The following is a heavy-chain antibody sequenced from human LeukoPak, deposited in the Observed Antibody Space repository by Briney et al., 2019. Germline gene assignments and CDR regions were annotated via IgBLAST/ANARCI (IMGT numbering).Heavy chain of an antibody. CDR2: IKEDGSEK. CDR1: GFTFSSYW. D-gene: IGHD3-16*02. CDR3: ATPLAYDYVWGSYRPRGDY. V-gene: IGHV3-7*01. Sequence: GGSLRLSCAASGFTFSSYWMSWVRQAPGKGLEWVANIKEDGSEKYYVDSVKGRFTISRDNAKNSLYLQMNSLRAEDTAVYYCATPLAYDYVWGSYRPRGDYWGQGTLVTVSS. J-gene: IGHJ4*02.